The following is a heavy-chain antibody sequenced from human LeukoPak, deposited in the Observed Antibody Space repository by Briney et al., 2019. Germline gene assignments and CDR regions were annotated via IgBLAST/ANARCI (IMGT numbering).Heavy chain of an antibody. CDR3: ARDSADSSGFDY. CDR1: GVSIRSHY. CDR2: IYYTGST. V-gene: IGHV4-59*11. Sequence: SETLSLTCTVSGVSIRSHYWSWIRQSPGKGLEWIGNIYYTGSTNYNPSLKSRVAFSIDTSKNQFSLKLSSVTAADTAVYYCARDSADSSGFDYWGQGTLVTVSS. J-gene: IGHJ4*02. D-gene: IGHD6-25*01.